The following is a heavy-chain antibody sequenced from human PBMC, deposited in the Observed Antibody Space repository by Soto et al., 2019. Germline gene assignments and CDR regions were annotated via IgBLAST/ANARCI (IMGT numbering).Heavy chain of an antibody. J-gene: IGHJ4*02. CDR1: GYTLTGYS. D-gene: IGHD3-16*01. V-gene: IGHV1-2*02. CDR2: INPNSGDT. Sequence: AASVKVSCKASGYTLTGYSIHWVRQAPGQRLEWMGWINPNSGDTKYAQKFQGRVTMTRDTSISTVYMELSSLIYDDTAVYYCARDQRSYGEPTFDSWGQGTLVTVSS. CDR3: ARDQRSYGEPTFDS.